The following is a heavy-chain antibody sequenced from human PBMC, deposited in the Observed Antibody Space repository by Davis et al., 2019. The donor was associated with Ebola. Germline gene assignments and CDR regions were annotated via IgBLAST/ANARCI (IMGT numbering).Heavy chain of an antibody. J-gene: IGHJ4*02. CDR3: AKVQETYYYDSSGYYSRRYFDY. D-gene: IGHD3-22*01. V-gene: IGHV1-8*01. CDR1: GYIFSNYD. CDR2: MNPYSGHT. Sequence: ASVKVSCKASGYIFSNYDINWVRQASGQGLEWMGWMNPYSGHTGYVEKFKGRVTMTRNPSISTAYMELSSLRIDDTAVYYCAKVQETYYYDSSGYYSRRYFDYWGQGTLVTVSS.